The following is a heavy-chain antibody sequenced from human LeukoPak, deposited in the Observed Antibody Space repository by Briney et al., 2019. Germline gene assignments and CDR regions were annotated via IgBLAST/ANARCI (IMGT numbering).Heavy chain of an antibody. Sequence: GGSLRLSCAASGFTFSSYAMHWDRQAPGKGLEWVAVISYDGSNKYYADSVKGRFTISRDNSKNTLYLQMNSLRAEDTAVYYCARGSNSDYYDSSGPGGAFDIWGQGTMVTVSS. CDR1: GFTFSSYA. V-gene: IGHV3-30-3*01. CDR2: ISYDGSNK. CDR3: ARGSNSDYYDSSGPGGAFDI. D-gene: IGHD3-22*01. J-gene: IGHJ3*02.